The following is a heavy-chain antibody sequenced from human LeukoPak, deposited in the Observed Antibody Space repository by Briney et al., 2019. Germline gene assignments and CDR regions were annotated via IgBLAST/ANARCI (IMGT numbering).Heavy chain of an antibody. J-gene: IGHJ4*02. D-gene: IGHD6-25*01. CDR3: ARGKQSSSGYDY. V-gene: IGHV3-69-1*02. CDR1: GFTFSDYY. Sequence: PGGSLRLSCAASGFTFSDYYMNWVRQAPGKGLEWVSSISNSSTIYYAASVSGPFTISRASAKNSLYLQMHSLRAEDTAVYYCARGKQSSSGYDYWGQGTLVTVSS. CDR2: ISNSSTI.